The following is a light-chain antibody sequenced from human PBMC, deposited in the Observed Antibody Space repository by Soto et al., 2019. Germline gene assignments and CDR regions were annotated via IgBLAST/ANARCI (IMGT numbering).Light chain of an antibody. CDR1: QSISNH. V-gene: IGKV1-39*01. J-gene: IGKJ1*01. Sequence: DIQMPQSPSSLSASVEDRVIITCRASQSISNHLNWYQQKPGKAPKLLIFAASSLQSGVPSRFSGSRSGPDFTLTISSLQPEDFATYYCQQSYSTSWTFGQGTKVDIK. CDR3: QQSYSTSWT. CDR2: AAS.